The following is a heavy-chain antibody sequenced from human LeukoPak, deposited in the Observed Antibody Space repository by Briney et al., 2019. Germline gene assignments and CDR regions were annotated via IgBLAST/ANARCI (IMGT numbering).Heavy chain of an antibody. CDR2: IYYSGST. J-gene: IGHJ6*02. CDR3: ARLGVAGGYNYYYYGMDV. Sequence: SETLPLTCTVSGGSISSYYWSWIRQPPGKGLEWIGYIYYSGSTNYNPSLKSRVTISVDTSKNQFSLKLSSVTAADTAVYYCARLGVAGGYNYYYYGMDVWGQGTTVTVSS. V-gene: IGHV4-59*08. CDR1: GGSISSYY. D-gene: IGHD6-19*01.